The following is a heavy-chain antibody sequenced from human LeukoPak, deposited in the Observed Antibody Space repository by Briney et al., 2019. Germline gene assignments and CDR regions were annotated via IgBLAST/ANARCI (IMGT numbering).Heavy chain of an antibody. D-gene: IGHD4-17*01. CDR3: ARDDYGNWFDP. Sequence: SETLSLTCTVSGVSISSGGYYWRWIRQHPGKGLEWIGYVYYSGGTYNNPSLKSRVTISIDTSRNQFSLKLSSVTAADTAIYYCARDDYGNWFDPWGQGTLVIVSS. J-gene: IGHJ5*02. CDR2: VYYSGGT. V-gene: IGHV4-31*03. CDR1: GVSISSGGYY.